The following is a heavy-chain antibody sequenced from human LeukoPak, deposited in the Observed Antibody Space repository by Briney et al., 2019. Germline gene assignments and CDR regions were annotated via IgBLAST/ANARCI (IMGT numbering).Heavy chain of an antibody. V-gene: IGHV3-30*02. J-gene: IGHJ6*03. CDR2: IRYDGSNK. CDR3: AREGVDRRGVYYYYMDV. CDR1: GFTFSSYG. Sequence: PGGSLRLSCAASGFTFSSYGMHWVRQAPGKGLEWVAFIRYDGSNKYYADSVKGRFTISRDNSKNTLYLQMNSLRAEDTAVYYCAREGVDRRGVYYYYMDVWGKGTTVTISS. D-gene: IGHD3-16*01.